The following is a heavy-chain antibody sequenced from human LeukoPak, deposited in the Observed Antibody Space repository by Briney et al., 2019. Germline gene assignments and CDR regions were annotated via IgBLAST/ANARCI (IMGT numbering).Heavy chain of an antibody. Sequence: PGRSLRLSCAASGFTFSSYAMHWVRQAPGKGLEWVAVISYDGSNKYYADSVKGRFTISRDNSKNTLYLQMNSLRAEDTAVYYCARDVIPGPYYYYYMDVWGKGTTVTVSS. D-gene: IGHD3-16*02. CDR2: ISYDGSNK. CDR3: ARDVIPGPYYYYYMDV. CDR1: GFTFSSYA. V-gene: IGHV3-30-3*01. J-gene: IGHJ6*03.